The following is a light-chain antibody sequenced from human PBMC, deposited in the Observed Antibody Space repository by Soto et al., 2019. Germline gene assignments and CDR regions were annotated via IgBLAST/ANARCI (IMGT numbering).Light chain of an antibody. CDR2: YAS. Sequence: VVMTQSPVTLSVSPGERATLSCRASQNLSRNLAWYQQQPGQAPRLLIFYASTRATGIPARFSGSGSGTDFTLTISSLQSEDFAVYFCQQYDKWPHTFGQGTKLEIK. CDR3: QQYDKWPHT. V-gene: IGKV3-15*01. J-gene: IGKJ2*01. CDR1: QNLSRN.